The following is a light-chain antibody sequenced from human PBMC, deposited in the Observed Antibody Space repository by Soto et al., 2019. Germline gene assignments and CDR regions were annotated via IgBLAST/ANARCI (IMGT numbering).Light chain of an antibody. CDR2: EVS. CDR3: SSYTSSSTYVV. CDR1: SSDVGGYNY. V-gene: IGLV2-14*01. Sequence: QSVLTQPASVSGSPGQSITISCTGTSSDVGGYNYVSWYQQHPGKAPKLRIYEVSNRPSGVSNRFSGSKSGNTASLTISGLQAEDEADYHCSSYTSSSTYVVFGGGTKLTVL. J-gene: IGLJ2*01.